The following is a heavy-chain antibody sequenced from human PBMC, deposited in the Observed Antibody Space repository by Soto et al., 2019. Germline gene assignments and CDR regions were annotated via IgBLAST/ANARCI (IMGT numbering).Heavy chain of an antibody. J-gene: IGHJ5*02. D-gene: IGHD3-22*01. CDR1: GGSIINHD. CDR2: IYYSGST. V-gene: IGHV4-59*11. Sequence: PSETLCLSYTVSGGSIINHDGSWILQPPGKGLEWIGYIYYSGSTNYNPSLKSRVTISVDTSKNQFSLKLSSVTAADTAVYYCASSGYYFNWFDPWGEGTLVTVSS. CDR3: ASSGYYFNWFDP.